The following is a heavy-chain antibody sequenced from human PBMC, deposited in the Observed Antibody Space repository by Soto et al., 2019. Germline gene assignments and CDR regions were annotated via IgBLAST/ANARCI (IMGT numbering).Heavy chain of an antibody. V-gene: IGHV4-30-2*01. J-gene: IGHJ3*02. Sequence: SETLSLTCAVSGGSISSGGYSWSWIRQPPGKGLEWIGYIYHSGSTYYNPSLKSRVTISVDRSKNQFSLKLSSVTAADTAVYYCARHGWFGELLGAFDIWGQGTMVTVSS. CDR1: GGSISSGGYS. D-gene: IGHD3-10*01. CDR3: ARHGWFGELLGAFDI. CDR2: IYHSGST.